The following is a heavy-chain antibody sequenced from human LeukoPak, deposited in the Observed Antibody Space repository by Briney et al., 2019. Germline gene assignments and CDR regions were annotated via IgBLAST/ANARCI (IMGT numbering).Heavy chain of an antibody. Sequence: SETLSLTCTVSGGSICTGGYYWSWIRQHPGKGLEWIGNIYYSGSTYYSPSLKSRVTMSVDTSKNQFSLTLISVTAADTAVYFCARAAPNYYDSSGSLRNPYFDYWGQGTLVTVSS. V-gene: IGHV4-31*03. J-gene: IGHJ4*02. CDR2: IYYSGST. CDR1: GGSICTGGYY. CDR3: ARAAPNYYDSSGSLRNPYFDY. D-gene: IGHD3-22*01.